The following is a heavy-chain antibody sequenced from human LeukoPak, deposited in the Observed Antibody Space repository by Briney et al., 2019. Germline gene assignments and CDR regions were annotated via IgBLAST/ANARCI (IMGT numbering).Heavy chain of an antibody. Sequence: PGGSMRLSCAASGFTFRTYAMNWVRQAPGKGLEWVAVISYDGSNKYYADSVKGRFTISRDNSKNTLYVQMNSLRAENTAVYYCARDRTLYYYGSGSSYYFDYWGQGTLVTVSS. CDR3: ARDRTLYYYGSGSSYYFDY. J-gene: IGHJ4*02. CDR2: ISYDGSNK. V-gene: IGHV3-30*01. D-gene: IGHD3-10*01. CDR1: GFTFRTYA.